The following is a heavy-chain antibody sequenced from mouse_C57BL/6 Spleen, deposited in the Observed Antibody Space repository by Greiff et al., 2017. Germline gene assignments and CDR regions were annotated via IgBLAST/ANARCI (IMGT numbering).Heavy chain of an antibody. CDR3: ARDHSNYVWYFDY. J-gene: IGHJ2*01. D-gene: IGHD2-5*01. Sequence: EVKLMESGGGLVKPGGSLKLSCAASGFTFSSYAMSWVRQTPEKRLEWVATISDGGSYTYYPDNVKGRFTISRDNAKTNLYLQMSHLKSEDTAMYYCARDHSNYVWYFDYWGQGTTLTVSS. CDR2: ISDGGSYT. CDR1: GFTFSSYA. V-gene: IGHV5-4*01.